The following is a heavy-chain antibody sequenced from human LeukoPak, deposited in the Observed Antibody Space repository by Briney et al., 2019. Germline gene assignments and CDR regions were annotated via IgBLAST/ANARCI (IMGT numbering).Heavy chain of an antibody. D-gene: IGHD3-22*01. J-gene: IGHJ2*01. CDR2: IYPGDSDT. CDR1: GYSFTSYW. V-gene: IGHV5-51*01. CDR3: ARCYYDSSGYYGPPNCYWYFDL. Sequence: GESLKISCKGSGYSFTSYWIGWVRQMPGKGLEWMGIIYPGDSDTRYSPSFQGQVTISADKSISTAYLQWSSLKASDTAMYYCARCYYDSSGYYGPPNCYWYFDLWGRGTLVTVSS.